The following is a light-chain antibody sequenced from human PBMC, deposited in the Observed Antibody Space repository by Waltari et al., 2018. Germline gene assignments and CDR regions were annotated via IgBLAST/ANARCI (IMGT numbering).Light chain of an antibody. CDR2: WTS. Sequence: DIVMTQSPDSLAVSLGERATINCKSSQSVLYSTNTQSYVAWYQQKPGQPPKLLIYWTSTRGSGVPDRFSGSGSGTDFTLTISNLQAEDVAVYYCQQYYSTWTFGQGTKVEIK. CDR3: QQYYSTWT. CDR1: QSVLYSTNTQSY. V-gene: IGKV4-1*01. J-gene: IGKJ1*01.